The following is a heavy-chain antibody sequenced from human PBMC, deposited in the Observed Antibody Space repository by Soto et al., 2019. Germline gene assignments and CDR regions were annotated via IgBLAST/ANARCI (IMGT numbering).Heavy chain of an antibody. CDR3: VRDKDWAFDY. CDR1: GFTFSTYS. Sequence: GGSLRLSCAASGFTFSTYSMNWVRQAPGKGLEWVSYISGWDDTINYADSVKGRFTISRDDAKNSLFLQMNSLRAEDTAVYYCVRDKDWAFDYWGQGALVTVSS. CDR2: ISGWDDTI. J-gene: IGHJ4*02. D-gene: IGHD3-9*01. V-gene: IGHV3-48*01.